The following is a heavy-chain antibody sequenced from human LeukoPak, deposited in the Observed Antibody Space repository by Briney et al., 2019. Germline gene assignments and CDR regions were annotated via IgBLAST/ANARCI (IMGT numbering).Heavy chain of an antibody. J-gene: IGHJ5*02. D-gene: IGHD3-10*01. CDR1: GGSISSSSYY. V-gene: IGHV4-39*01. CDR3: ARYQGSVPHNWFDP. CDR2: IYYSGST. Sequence: SETLSLTCTVSGGSISSSSYYWGWIRQPPGKGLEWIGSIYYSGSTYYNPSLKSRVTISVDTSKNQFSLKLSSVTAADTAVYYCARYQGSVPHNWFDPWGQGTLVTVSS.